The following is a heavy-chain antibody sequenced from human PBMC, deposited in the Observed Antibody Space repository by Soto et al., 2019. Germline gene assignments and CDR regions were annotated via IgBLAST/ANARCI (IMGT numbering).Heavy chain of an antibody. Sequence: ASVKVSCKASGYTFTSYAMHWVRQAPGQRLEWMGWINAGNGNTKYSQKFQGRVTITRDTSASTAYMELSSLRSEDTAVYYCARDENIAAADSYYYYYMDVWGKGTTVTVSS. V-gene: IGHV1-3*01. D-gene: IGHD6-13*01. CDR1: GYTFTSYA. CDR2: INAGNGNT. CDR3: ARDENIAAADSYYYYYMDV. J-gene: IGHJ6*03.